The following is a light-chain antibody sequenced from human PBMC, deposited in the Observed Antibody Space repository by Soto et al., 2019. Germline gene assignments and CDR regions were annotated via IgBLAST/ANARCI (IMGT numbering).Light chain of an antibody. CDR2: GAS. CDR3: QQYNNWPPTWT. J-gene: IGKJ1*01. V-gene: IGKV3-15*01. Sequence: EIVMSQSPATLSVSQGGGAALSCRASQSVSSNLAWYQQKPGQAPRLLIYGASTRATGIPARFSGSGSGTEFTLTISSLQSEDFAVYYCQQYNNWPPTWTFGQGTKVDIK. CDR1: QSVSSN.